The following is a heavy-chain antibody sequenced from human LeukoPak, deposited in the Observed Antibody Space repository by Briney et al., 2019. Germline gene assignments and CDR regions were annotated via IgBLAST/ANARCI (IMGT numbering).Heavy chain of an antibody. CDR1: GFTFSSYG. J-gene: IGHJ6*02. D-gene: IGHD2-2*01. Sequence: PGGSLRLSCAASGFTFSSYGMHWVRQAPGKGLEWVAVISYDGSNKYYADSVKGRFTISRDNSKNTLYPQMNSLRAEDTAVYYCAKTSLCSSTSCRYYGMDVWGQGTTVTVSS. CDR3: AKTSLCSSTSCRYYGMDV. V-gene: IGHV3-30*18. CDR2: ISYDGSNK.